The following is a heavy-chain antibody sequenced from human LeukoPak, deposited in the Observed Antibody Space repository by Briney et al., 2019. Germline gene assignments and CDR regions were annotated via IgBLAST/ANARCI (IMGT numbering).Heavy chain of an antibody. D-gene: IGHD3-10*01. CDR2: IYTSGST. CDR1: GGSISSGGYY. CDR3: ARARGFRFDWFDP. V-gene: IGHV4-61*02. J-gene: IGHJ5*02. Sequence: PSQTLSLTCTVSGGSISSGGYYWSWIRQPAGKGLEWIGRIYTSGSTNYNPSLKSRVTISVDTSKNQFSLKLSSVTAADTAVYYCARARGFRFDWFDPWGQGTLVTVSS.